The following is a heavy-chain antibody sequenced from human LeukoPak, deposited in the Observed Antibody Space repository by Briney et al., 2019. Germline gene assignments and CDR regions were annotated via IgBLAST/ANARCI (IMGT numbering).Heavy chain of an antibody. V-gene: IGHV3-30*04. CDR1: GFTFSTYA. Sequence: GRSLRLSCAAYGFTFSTYAMHWVRQAPGKGLEWVAIVSYDGSNKYYADSVRGRFTISRDNSKNTLYLHMNSLRPEDTSMYYCARETLRNFDYWGRGTLVTVSS. CDR3: ARETLRNFDY. CDR2: VSYDGSNK. D-gene: IGHD2-15*01. J-gene: IGHJ4*02.